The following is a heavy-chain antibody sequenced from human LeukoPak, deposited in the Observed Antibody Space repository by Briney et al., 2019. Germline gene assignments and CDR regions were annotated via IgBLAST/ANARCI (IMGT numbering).Heavy chain of an antibody. CDR3: AKDRVYGSGIPDAFDI. CDR2: IRGSGGST. Sequence: GGSLRLSCAASGFTFSSYGMNWVRQAPGKGLEWVSAIRGSGGSTYYADSVKGRFTISRDNSKNTLYLQMNSLRAEDTAVYYCAKDRVYGSGIPDAFDIWGQGTMVTVSS. D-gene: IGHD3-10*01. V-gene: IGHV3-23*01. CDR1: GFTFSSYG. J-gene: IGHJ3*02.